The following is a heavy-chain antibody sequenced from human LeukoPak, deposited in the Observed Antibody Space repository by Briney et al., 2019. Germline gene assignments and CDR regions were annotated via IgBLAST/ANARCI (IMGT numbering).Heavy chain of an antibody. CDR3: ASWEKWISHY. J-gene: IGHJ4*02. V-gene: IGHV4-61*02. CDR2: VNAGGST. D-gene: IGHD5-12*01. CDR1: GGSLSTGYYF. Sequence: SETLSLTCTVSGGSLSTGYYFWSWIRQAAGKGLEWIGRVNAGGSTYYNPSLKSRVTISVDTSKNQFSLKLSSVTAADTAVYYCASWEKWISHYWGQGTLVTVSS.